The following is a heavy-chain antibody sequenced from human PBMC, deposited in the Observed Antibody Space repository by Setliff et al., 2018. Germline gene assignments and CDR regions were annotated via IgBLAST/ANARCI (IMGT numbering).Heavy chain of an antibody. J-gene: IGHJ4*02. D-gene: IGHD1-1*01. CDR2: IYYRGDT. V-gene: IGHV4-39*01. CDR1: GASLSSGTYY. Sequence: SETLSLTCTVSGASLSSGTYYWGWIRQPPGKGLEWIGRIYYRGDTYYNASLKGRLTISVDTAQNQFSLSLSSVTAADTAVYYCARTGTYRYFDYWGQGTLVTVSS. CDR3: ARTGTYRYFDY.